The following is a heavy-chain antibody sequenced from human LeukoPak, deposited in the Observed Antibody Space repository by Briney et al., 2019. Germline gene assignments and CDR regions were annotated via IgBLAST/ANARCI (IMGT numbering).Heavy chain of an antibody. Sequence: ASVNVSCKASGYTFTSYGISWVRQAPGQGLEWMGWISAYNGNTNYAQKLQGRVTMTTDTSTSTAYMELRSLRSEDTAVYYCARDQSDYYDSSGYYDYWGQGTLVTVSS. CDR2: ISAYNGNT. V-gene: IGHV1-18*01. CDR1: GYTFTSYG. D-gene: IGHD3-22*01. J-gene: IGHJ4*02. CDR3: ARDQSDYYDSSGYYDY.